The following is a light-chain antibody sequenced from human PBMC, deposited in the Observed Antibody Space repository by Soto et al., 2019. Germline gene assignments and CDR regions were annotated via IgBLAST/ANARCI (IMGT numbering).Light chain of an antibody. CDR2: VKSDGSH. CDR1: SAHRDYV. CDR3: ASWDDNLNGPV. Sequence: QLVLTQSPSASGSLGASVKLTCTLSSAHRDYVVAWLQQQPDKAPRYLMKVKSDGSHTRGDGIPDRFSGSSSGADRYLTISSLQSEDEADYYCASWDDNLNGPVFGRGTKLTVL. V-gene: IGLV4-69*02. J-gene: IGLJ2*01.